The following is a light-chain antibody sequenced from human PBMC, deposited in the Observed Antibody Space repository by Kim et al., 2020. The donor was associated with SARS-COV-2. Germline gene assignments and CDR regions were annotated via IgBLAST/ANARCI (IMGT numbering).Light chain of an antibody. J-gene: IGKJ4*01. Sequence: VSLEERATLALSARLSVISIVAWYQQRPGQALRLLSYGASTRGTGIAARCSGSGAGTEFTLTISSLQSEDFAVYYCQQYDNWPLTFGGGTKVDIK. V-gene: IGKV3-15*01. CDR2: GAS. CDR1: LSVISI. CDR3: QQYDNWPLT.